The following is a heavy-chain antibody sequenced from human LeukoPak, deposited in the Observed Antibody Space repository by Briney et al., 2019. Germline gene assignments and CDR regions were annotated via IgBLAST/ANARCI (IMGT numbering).Heavy chain of an antibody. Sequence: PGGSLRHSCAASGFPFDISWLNWVRQAPGKGPEWVATMKPDGSEKYYVDSVKGRFTISRDNAKNSVYLQMDSLGVEDTAVYYCAKDAFWGRGTLVTVSS. CDR3: AKDAF. V-gene: IGHV3-7*01. CDR1: GFPFDISW. CDR2: MKPDGSEK. J-gene: IGHJ4*02.